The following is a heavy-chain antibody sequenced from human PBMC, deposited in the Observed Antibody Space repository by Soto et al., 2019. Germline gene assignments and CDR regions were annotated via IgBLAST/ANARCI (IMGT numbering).Heavy chain of an antibody. J-gene: IGHJ4*02. D-gene: IGHD6-13*01. V-gene: IGHV4-59*01. CDR2: IYYSGST. CDR3: ARSFSTWSRGYYFDY. Sequence: SETLSLTCTVSGGSISSYYWSWIRQPPGKGLGWIGYIYYSGSTNYNPSLKSRVTISVDTSKNQFSLKLNSVTAADTAVYYCARSFSTWSRGYYFDYWGQGTLVTVSS. CDR1: GGSISSYY.